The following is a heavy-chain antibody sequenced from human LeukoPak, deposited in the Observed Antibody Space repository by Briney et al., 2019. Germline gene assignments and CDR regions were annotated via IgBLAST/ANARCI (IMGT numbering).Heavy chain of an antibody. J-gene: IGHJ6*03. CDR2: TIPIFGTV. Sequence: SVKVSCKASGDTFNNYAFNWVRQAPGQGPEWMGGTIPIFGTVKSAQKFQGRVTITTDESTSTSYMELSSLTSEDTAVYFCARGGRPLGYFYMDVWGKGTTVIVSS. CDR1: GDTFNNYA. CDR3: ARGGRPLGYFYMDV. V-gene: IGHV1-69*05.